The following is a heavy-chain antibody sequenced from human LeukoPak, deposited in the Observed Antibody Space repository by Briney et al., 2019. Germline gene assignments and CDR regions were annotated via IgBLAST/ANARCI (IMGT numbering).Heavy chain of an antibody. Sequence: GGSLRLSCAASRFTFSNYAMHWVRQAPGKGLEWVADIWYDGSNKYYAESVKGRFTISRDNSKNALYPQMNSLRAEDTAVYYCARDVVATSDAFDIWGQGTMVTASS. J-gene: IGHJ3*02. CDR1: RFTFSNYA. V-gene: IGHV3-33*01. CDR2: IWYDGSNK. D-gene: IGHD5-12*01. CDR3: ARDVVATSDAFDI.